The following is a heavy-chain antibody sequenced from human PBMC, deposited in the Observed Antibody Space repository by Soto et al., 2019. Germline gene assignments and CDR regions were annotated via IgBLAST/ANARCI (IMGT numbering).Heavy chain of an antibody. CDR1: GGSISSGGYY. Sequence: SETLSLTCTVSGGSISSGGYYWSWIRQHPGKGLEWIGYIYYSGSTYYNPSLKSRVTISVDTSKNQFSLKLSSVTAADTAVYYCARARESPSGFWSGYFDYGGQGTLVTVSS. D-gene: IGHD3-3*01. V-gene: IGHV4-31*03. J-gene: IGHJ4*02. CDR2: IYYSGST. CDR3: ARARESPSGFWSGYFDY.